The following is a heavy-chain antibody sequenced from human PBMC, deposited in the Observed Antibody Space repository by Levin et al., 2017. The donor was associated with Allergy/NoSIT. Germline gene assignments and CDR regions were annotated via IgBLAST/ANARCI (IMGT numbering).Heavy chain of an antibody. V-gene: IGHV5-51*01. CDR2: VFPADSYT. CDR3: ASPGHSSGAC. CDR1: GYTFTTYW. Sequence: GESLKISCKGSGYTFTTYWIGWVRQMPGKVLEWMGIVFPADSYTRYSPSFQGQVTISADKSINTAYLQWTSLKASDTAMYYCASPGHSSGACWGQGTQVIVSS. J-gene: IGHJ4*02. D-gene: IGHD3-10*01.